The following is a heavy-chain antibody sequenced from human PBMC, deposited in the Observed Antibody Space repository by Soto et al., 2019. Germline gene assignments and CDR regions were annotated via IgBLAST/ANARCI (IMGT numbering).Heavy chain of an antibody. J-gene: IGHJ6*03. CDR1: GFLFNDYA. CDR3: VKGMNYYYYYVDV. Sequence: GGSLRLSCXASGFLFNDYAMTWVRQAPGKGLEWVSAISGNGRNEYYADSVKGRFTISRDSSENMMSLQMNGLRAEDTAKYYCVKGMNYYYYYVDVWGKGTTVTVSS. V-gene: IGHV3-23*01. CDR2: ISGNGRNE.